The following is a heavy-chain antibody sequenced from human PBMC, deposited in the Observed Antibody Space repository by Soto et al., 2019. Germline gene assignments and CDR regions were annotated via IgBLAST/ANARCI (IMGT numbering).Heavy chain of an antibody. D-gene: IGHD3-16*01. Sequence: QVQLQESGPGLVKPSETLSLTCSVSGGSISGHYWSWVRQTPGKGLEWIGYIYYSGSTNYNPSLKSRVTISVDTSKNQFSLRLTSVTAADTAVYYCARGPYYDLMWNYSYMDVWGKGTTVTVSS. CDR3: ARGPYYDLMWNYSYMDV. J-gene: IGHJ6*03. V-gene: IGHV4-59*08. CDR2: IYYSGST. CDR1: GGSISGHY.